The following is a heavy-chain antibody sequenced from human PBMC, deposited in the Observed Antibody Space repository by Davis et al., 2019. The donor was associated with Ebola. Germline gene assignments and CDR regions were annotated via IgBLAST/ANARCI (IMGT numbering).Heavy chain of an antibody. CDR2: TRYDGNNK. J-gene: IGHJ4*02. V-gene: IGHV3-30*02. CDR1: GFTFSNYG. Sequence: GGSLRLSCAASGFTFSNYGMHWVRQAPGKALEWVAFTRYDGNNKYYADSVKGRFTISRDNAKNSLYLQMNSLRAEDTAVYYCARVTVDFDYWGQGTLVTVSS. CDR3: ARVTVDFDY. D-gene: IGHD4-23*01.